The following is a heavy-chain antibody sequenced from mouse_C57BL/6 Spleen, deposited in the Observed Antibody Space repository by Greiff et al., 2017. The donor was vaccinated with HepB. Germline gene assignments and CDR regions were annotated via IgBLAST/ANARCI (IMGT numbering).Heavy chain of an antibody. Sequence: VQLQQPGAELVKPGASVKLSCKASGYTFTSYWMHWVKQRPGRGLEWIGRIDPNSGGTKYNEKFKSKATLTVDKPSSTAYMQLISLTSADSAVYYCAGWGDDAPYFDYWGQGTTLTVSS. CDR1: GYTFTSYW. CDR2: IDPNSGGT. J-gene: IGHJ2*01. V-gene: IGHV1-72*01. D-gene: IGHD2-3*01. CDR3: AGWGDDAPYFDY.